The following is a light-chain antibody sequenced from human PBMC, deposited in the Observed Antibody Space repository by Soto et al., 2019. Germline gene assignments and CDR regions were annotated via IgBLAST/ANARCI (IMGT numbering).Light chain of an antibody. Sequence: IQLTQSPSSLSASVGDRVTITCRASQGISSFLAWYQQKPGKAPNLLIYAASTLQTGVPSRFSGGGSGTDFTLPIDNLQPEDFATYYCQQVDAYPATFGGGTKVE. CDR2: AAS. V-gene: IGKV1-9*01. CDR3: QQVDAYPAT. CDR1: QGISSF. J-gene: IGKJ4*01.